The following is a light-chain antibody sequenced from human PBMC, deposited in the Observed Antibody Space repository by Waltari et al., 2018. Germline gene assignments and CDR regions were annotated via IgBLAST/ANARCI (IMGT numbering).Light chain of an antibody. V-gene: IGLV1-44*01. Sequence: QSVLTQPPSASGTPGQRGTISCSGTRYTTGFYPLNWYQQLPGTAPKLLIYGSIPRPSGVPDRFSGSWSGTSASLAISGLQSEDEADYYCSAWDDSLNGWVFGGGTKVTAL. J-gene: IGLJ3*02. CDR3: SAWDDSLNGWV. CDR2: GSI. CDR1: RYTTGFYP.